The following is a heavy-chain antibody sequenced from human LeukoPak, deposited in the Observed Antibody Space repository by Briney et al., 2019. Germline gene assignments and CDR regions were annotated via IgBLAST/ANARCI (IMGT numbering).Heavy chain of an antibody. D-gene: IGHD3-10*01. CDR2: IIPIFGTA. Sequence: SVKVSCKASGGTFSSYAISWVRQAPGQGLEWMGGIIPIFGTANYAQKFQGRVTITADESTSTAYMELSSLRSEDTAVYYCARSFTGSWFGELSDYFGLDVWGQGTTVTVSS. V-gene: IGHV1-69*01. CDR3: ARSFTGSWFGELSDYFGLDV. CDR1: GGTFSSYA. J-gene: IGHJ6*02.